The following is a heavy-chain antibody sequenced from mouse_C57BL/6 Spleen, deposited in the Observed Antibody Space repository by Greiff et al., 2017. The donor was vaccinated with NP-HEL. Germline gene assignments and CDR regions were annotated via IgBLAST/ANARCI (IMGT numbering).Heavy chain of an antibody. D-gene: IGHD1-1*01. Sequence: QVQLQQSGPELVKPGASVKISCKASGYAFSSSWMNWVKQRPGKGLEWIGRIYPGDGDTNYNGKFKGKATLTADKSSSTAYMQLSSLTSEDSAVYFCARGPPPLYYGSPFDYWGQGTTLTVSS. CDR2: IYPGDGDT. J-gene: IGHJ2*01. CDR1: GYAFSSSW. CDR3: ARGPPPLYYGSPFDY. V-gene: IGHV1-82*01.